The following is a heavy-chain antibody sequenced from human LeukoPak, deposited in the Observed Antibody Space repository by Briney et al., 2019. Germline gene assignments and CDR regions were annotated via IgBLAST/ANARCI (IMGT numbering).Heavy chain of an antibody. CDR3: AREAPGGSGWTYFDY. J-gene: IGHJ4*02. CDR1: GFTVSSNY. D-gene: IGHD6-19*01. V-gene: IGHV3-53*04. CDR2: IYSGGST. Sequence: PGGSLRLSCAASGFTVSSNYMSWVRQAPGKGLEWVSVIYSGGSTYYADSVKGRFTISRHNSKNTLYLQMNSLRAEDTAVYYCAREAPGGSGWTYFDYWGQGSLVTVSS.